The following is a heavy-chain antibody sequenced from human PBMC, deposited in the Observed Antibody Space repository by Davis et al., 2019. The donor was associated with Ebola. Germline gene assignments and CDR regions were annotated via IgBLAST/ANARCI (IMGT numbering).Heavy chain of an antibody. Sequence: AASVKVSCKASGYTFTSYGISWVRQAPGQGLEWTGWISAYNGNTNYAQKLQGRVTMTTDTSTSTAYMELRSLRSDDTAVYYCARQLGEFFFSGMDVWGQGTTVTVSS. D-gene: IGHD3-10*01. V-gene: IGHV1-18*01. CDR3: ARQLGEFFFSGMDV. CDR2: ISAYNGNT. CDR1: GYTFTSYG. J-gene: IGHJ6*02.